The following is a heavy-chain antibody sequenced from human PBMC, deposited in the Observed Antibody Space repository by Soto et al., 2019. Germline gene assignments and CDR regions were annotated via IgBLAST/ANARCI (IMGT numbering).Heavy chain of an antibody. Sequence: QVQLQQWGAGPLRPLETLSLTCGVSGGSFRGYYWAWILQYPGKGLEWIGEITARGSINYNPSLKIRVSISVETSKNHDSLNQRSVTAADTAVYYCARESHDILTGPPWVWYFDLWGRGTLVTVSS. CDR1: GGSFRGYY. D-gene: IGHD3-9*01. J-gene: IGHJ2*01. CDR2: ITARGSI. CDR3: ARESHDILTGPPWVWYFDL. V-gene: IGHV4-34*01.